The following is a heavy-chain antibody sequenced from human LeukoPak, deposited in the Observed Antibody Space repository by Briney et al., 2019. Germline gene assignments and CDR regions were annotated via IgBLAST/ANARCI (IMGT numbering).Heavy chain of an antibody. J-gene: IGHJ4*02. CDR2: IWYDGSNK. CDR1: GFTFRSHA. CDR3: ARDHALGLDY. V-gene: IGHV3-33*01. Sequence: GTSLRLSCATSGFTFRSHAMHWVRQSPGKGLEWVAQIWYDGSNKYYADSVKGRFSVSRDNSKNTLYLQMNSLRVEDTAVYYCARDHALGLDYWGQGTLVTVSS. D-gene: IGHD1-26*01.